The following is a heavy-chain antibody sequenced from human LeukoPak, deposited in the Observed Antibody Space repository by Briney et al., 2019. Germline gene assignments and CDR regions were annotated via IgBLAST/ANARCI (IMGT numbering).Heavy chain of an antibody. V-gene: IGHV4-39*07. J-gene: IGHJ6*04. CDR2: IYYSGSA. Sequence: PSETLSLTCTVSGGSVNSGTYYWSWIRQPPGKGLEWIGNIYYSGSAYYNPSLKSRVTMSVDTSKNQFSLKLSSVTAADTAVYYCAREGGYDFWSGYSPDVWGKGTTVTVSS. CDR1: GGSVNSGTYY. CDR3: AREGGYDFWSGYSPDV. D-gene: IGHD3-3*01.